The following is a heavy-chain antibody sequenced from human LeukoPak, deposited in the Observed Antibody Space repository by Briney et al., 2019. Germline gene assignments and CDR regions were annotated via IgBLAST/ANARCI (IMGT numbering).Heavy chain of an antibody. D-gene: IGHD3-22*01. J-gene: IGHJ4*02. CDR1: GFTVSSNY. CDR2: ISYDGSNK. Sequence: GGSLRLSCAASGFTVSSNYMSWVRQAPGKGLEWVAVISYDGSNKYYADSVKGRFTISRDNSKNTLYLQMNSLRAEDTAVYYCARGGVLYYDSSGYYLVDYWGQGTLVTVSS. V-gene: IGHV3-30-3*01. CDR3: ARGGVLYYDSSGYYLVDY.